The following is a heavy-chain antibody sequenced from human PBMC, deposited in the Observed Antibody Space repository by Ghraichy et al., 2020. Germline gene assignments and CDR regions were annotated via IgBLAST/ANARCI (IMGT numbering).Heavy chain of an antibody. CDR3: ARRGPYDILTGYYNDAFDI. Sequence: ESLNISCTVSGGSINSYYWSWIRQPPGKGLEWIGYIFYSGSTNYNPSLKSRVTISVDTSKNQFSLNLRSVTAADTAVYYCARRGPYDILTGYYNDAFDIWGQGTMVTVSS. CDR2: IFYSGST. V-gene: IGHV4-59*01. J-gene: IGHJ3*02. CDR1: GGSINSYY. D-gene: IGHD3-9*01.